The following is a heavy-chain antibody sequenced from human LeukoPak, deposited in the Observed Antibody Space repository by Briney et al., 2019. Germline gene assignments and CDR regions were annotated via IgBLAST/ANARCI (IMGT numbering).Heavy chain of an antibody. J-gene: IGHJ6*03. CDR2: IYYTGST. CDR1: GGSISSHY. Sequence: SETLSFTCTVSGGSISSHYWSWVRQPPGKGLEWIGYIYYTGSTNYNPSLKSRVTMSVDTSKNQLSLKLTSVTAADTAVYYCGRSFRTPGIHHYYMDVWGTGTTVTVSS. D-gene: IGHD6-13*01. V-gene: IGHV4-59*11. CDR3: GRSFRTPGIHHYYMDV.